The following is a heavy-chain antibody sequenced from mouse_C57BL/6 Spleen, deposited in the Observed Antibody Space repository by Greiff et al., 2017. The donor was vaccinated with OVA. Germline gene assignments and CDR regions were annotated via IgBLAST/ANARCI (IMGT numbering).Heavy chain of an antibody. CDR3: ARWGGNYYGSSSYWYFDV. D-gene: IGHD1-1*01. J-gene: IGHJ1*03. CDR2: IYPGSGST. V-gene: IGHV1-55*01. Sequence: QVHVKQPGAELVKPGASVKMSCKASGYTFTSYWITWVKQRPGQGLEWIGDIYPGSGSTNYNEKFKSKATLTVDTSSSTAYMQLSSLTSEDSAVYYCARWGGNYYGSSSYWYFDVWGTGTTVTVSS. CDR1: GYTFTSYW.